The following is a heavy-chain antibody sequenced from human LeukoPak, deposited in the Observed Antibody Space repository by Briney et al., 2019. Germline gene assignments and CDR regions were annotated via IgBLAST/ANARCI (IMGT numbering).Heavy chain of an antibody. CDR1: GGTFSSYA. CDR2: IIPIFGTA. Sequence: GASVKVSCKASGGTFSSYAISWVRQAPGQGLEWMGGIIPIFGTANYAQKFQGRVTITADKSTSTAYMELSSLRSEDTAVYYCARGSSSVHLRYYYYYMDVWGKGTTVTVSS. CDR3: ARGSSSVHLRYYYYYMDV. D-gene: IGHD6-6*01. J-gene: IGHJ6*03. V-gene: IGHV1-69*06.